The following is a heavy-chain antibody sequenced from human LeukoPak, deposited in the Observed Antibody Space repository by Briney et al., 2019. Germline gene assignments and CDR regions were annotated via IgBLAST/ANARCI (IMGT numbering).Heavy chain of an antibody. CDR3: AVEHSYYYGSGSYLN. Sequence: ASVKVSCTASGYTFTSYVINWVRQPTGQGIELMGLMNPNNGKTGYAQKFQGRVTMTRSTSISTAYMELSSLRSEDTAVYYCAVEHSYYYGSGSYLNWGQGTLVTVSS. CDR1: GYTFTSYV. V-gene: IGHV1-8*01. CDR2: MNPNNGKT. J-gene: IGHJ1*01. D-gene: IGHD3-10*01.